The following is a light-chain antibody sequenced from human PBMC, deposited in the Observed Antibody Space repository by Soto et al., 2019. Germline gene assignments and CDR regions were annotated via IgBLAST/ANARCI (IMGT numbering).Light chain of an antibody. Sequence: DIVMTQNPLSSPVTLGQPASISCRSSQSLVHGDGNTYLSWLQQRPGQPPRLLIYKISNRVSGVPDRFSGSGAGTEFTLKISRVEAEDVGVYYCLQATQFPWTFDQGTRVESK. CDR1: QSLVHGDGNTY. CDR3: LQATQFPWT. CDR2: KIS. V-gene: IGKV2-24*01. J-gene: IGKJ1*01.